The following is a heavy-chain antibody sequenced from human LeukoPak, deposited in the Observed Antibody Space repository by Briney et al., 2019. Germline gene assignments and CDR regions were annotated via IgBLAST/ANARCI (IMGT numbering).Heavy chain of an antibody. Sequence: PGRSLRLSCAASGFTFSSYAMHWVRQAPGKGLEWVAVISYDGSNKYYADSVKGRFTISRDNSKNTLYLRMNSLRAEDTAVYYCARVTVTTCYWGQGTLVTVSS. CDR3: ARVTVTTCY. V-gene: IGHV3-30*01. CDR2: ISYDGSNK. CDR1: GFTFSSYA. J-gene: IGHJ4*02. D-gene: IGHD4-11*01.